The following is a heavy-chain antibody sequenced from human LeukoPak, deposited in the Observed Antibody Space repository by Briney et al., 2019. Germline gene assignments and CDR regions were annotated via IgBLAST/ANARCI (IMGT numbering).Heavy chain of an antibody. CDR2: ISYDGSNK. Sequence: GGSLRLSCAASGFTFSSYGMHWVRQAPGKGLEWVAVISYDGSNKYYADSVEGRFTISRDNSKNTLYLQMNSLRAEDTAVYYCAKGEITHWGQGTLVTVSS. V-gene: IGHV3-30*18. CDR1: GFTFSSYG. CDR3: AKGEITH. D-gene: IGHD5-24*01. J-gene: IGHJ4*02.